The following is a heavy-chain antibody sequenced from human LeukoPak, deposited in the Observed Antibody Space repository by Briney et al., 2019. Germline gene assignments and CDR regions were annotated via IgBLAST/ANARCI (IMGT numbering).Heavy chain of an antibody. Sequence: SETLPLTCTVSGGSISSYYWSWIRQPPGKGLEWIGYIYYSGSTNYNPSLKSRVTISVDTSKNQFSLKLSSVTAADTAVYYCARQRDYGDYYFDYWGQGTLVTVSS. D-gene: IGHD4-17*01. CDR3: ARQRDYGDYYFDY. CDR2: IYYSGST. V-gene: IGHV4-59*08. J-gene: IGHJ4*02. CDR1: GGSISSYY.